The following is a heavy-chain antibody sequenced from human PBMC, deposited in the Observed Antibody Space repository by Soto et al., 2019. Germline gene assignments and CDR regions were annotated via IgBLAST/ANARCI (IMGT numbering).Heavy chain of an antibody. CDR2: INPNSGDT. J-gene: IGHJ5*02. CDR1: GYTFTGYY. Sequence: ASVNVSFKASGYTFTGYYMHWVRQAPGQGLELMGWINPNSGDTNYAQKFQGRVTMTTXKXXXXTXMXLXXXXSDXAAVYDCASAVETRYPNWFDPWGQGTLVTVSS. D-gene: IGHD6-19*01. V-gene: IGHV1-2*02. CDR3: ASAVETRYPNWFDP.